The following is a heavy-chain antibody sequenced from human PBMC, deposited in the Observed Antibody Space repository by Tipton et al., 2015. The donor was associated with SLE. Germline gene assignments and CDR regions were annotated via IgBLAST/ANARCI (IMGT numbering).Heavy chain of an antibody. D-gene: IGHD6-13*01. V-gene: IGHV4-34*01. CDR1: GGSFSGYY. CDR3: ARVGLAAPGDY. Sequence: LRLSCAAYGGSFSGYYWSWIRQPPGKGLEWIGEINHSGSTNYNPSLKSRVTISVDTSKNQFSLKLSSVTAADTAVYYCARVGLAAPGDYWGQGTLVTVSS. J-gene: IGHJ4*02. CDR2: INHSGST.